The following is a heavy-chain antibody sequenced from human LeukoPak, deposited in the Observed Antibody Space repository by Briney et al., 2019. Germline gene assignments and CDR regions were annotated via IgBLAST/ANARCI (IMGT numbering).Heavy chain of an antibody. V-gene: IGHV1-2*02. J-gene: IGHJ4*02. D-gene: IGHD1-26*01. CDR1: GYTFTDYY. Sequence: APVKVSCKASGYTFTDYYMHWVRQAPGQGLEWMGWINPNSGGTNYAQKFQGRVTMTRDTSISTAYMEVRRLRSDDTAVYYCARGQWELLAHLDSWGQGTLVTVSS. CDR2: INPNSGGT. CDR3: ARGQWELLAHLDS.